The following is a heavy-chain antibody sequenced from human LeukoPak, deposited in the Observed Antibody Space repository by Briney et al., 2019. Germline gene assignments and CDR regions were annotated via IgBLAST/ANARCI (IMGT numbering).Heavy chain of an antibody. V-gene: IGHV3-15*01. D-gene: IGHD5-18*01. CDR3: TTDLIQLDYFDY. Sequence: GGSLRLPCAASGFTFSNAWMSWVRQAPGKGLEWVGRIKSKTDGGTTDYAAPVKGRFTISRDDSKNTLYLQMNSLKTEDTAVYYCTTDLIQLDYFDYWGQGTLVTVSS. J-gene: IGHJ4*02. CDR1: GFTFSNAW. CDR2: IKSKTDGGTT.